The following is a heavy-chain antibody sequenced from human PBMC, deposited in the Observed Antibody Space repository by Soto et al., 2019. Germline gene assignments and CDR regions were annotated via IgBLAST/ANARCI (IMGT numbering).Heavy chain of an antibody. V-gene: IGHV3-21*01. CDR2: ISSSGSLI. CDR3: VRDYSMATNPYYFDY. Sequence: LRLSCSASGXTFSTYSMNWVRQAPGKGLEWVSSISSSGSLIFYADSVRGRFTISRDNAKNSLYLQMNSLRAEDTAVYYCVRDYSMATNPYYFDYWGQGTLVTVSS. CDR1: GXTFSTYS. J-gene: IGHJ4*02. D-gene: IGHD6-6*01.